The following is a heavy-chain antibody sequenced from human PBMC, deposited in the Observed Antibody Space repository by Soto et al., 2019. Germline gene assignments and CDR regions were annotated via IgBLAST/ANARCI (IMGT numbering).Heavy chain of an antibody. V-gene: IGHV4-38-2*02. CDR2: IYHSGST. CDR1: GYSISSGYY. D-gene: IGHD6-6*01. J-gene: IGHJ6*02. Sequence: KPSETLSLTCAVSGYSISSGYYWGWIRQPPGKGLEWIGSIYHSGSTYYNPSLKSRVTISVDTSKNQFSLKLSSVTAADTAVYYCARDVHSSSPWRDYYYYYGMDVWGQGTTVTVSS. CDR3: ARDVHSSSPWRDYYYYYGMDV.